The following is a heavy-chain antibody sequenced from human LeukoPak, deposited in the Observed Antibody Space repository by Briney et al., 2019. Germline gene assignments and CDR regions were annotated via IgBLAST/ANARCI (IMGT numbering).Heavy chain of an antibody. J-gene: IGHJ4*02. V-gene: IGHV4-59*01. D-gene: IGHD1-1*01. Sequence: SETLSLTCTVSGGSISSYYWSWIRQPPGKGLEWIGYIYYSGSTNYNPSLKSRVTISVDTSKNQFSLKLSSVTAADTAVYYCARERYNWNGFDYWGQGTLVTVSS. CDR3: ARERYNWNGFDY. CDR1: GGSISSYY. CDR2: IYYSGST.